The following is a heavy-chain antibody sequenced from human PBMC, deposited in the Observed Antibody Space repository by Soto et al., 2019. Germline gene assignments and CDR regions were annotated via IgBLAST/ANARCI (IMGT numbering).Heavy chain of an antibody. CDR3: VRGGDTMVRGVIIFYYYGMDV. Sequence: SETLSLTCAVSGYSISSGYYWGWTRQSPGKGLEWIGSIYHRGSTYYNPSLKSRVTISLDTSKNQFSLRLTSVTAADTAVYYCVRGGDTMVRGVIIFYYYGMDVWGQGTTVTVSS. J-gene: IGHJ6*02. CDR2: IYHRGST. CDR1: GYSISSGYY. D-gene: IGHD3-10*01. V-gene: IGHV4-38-2*01.